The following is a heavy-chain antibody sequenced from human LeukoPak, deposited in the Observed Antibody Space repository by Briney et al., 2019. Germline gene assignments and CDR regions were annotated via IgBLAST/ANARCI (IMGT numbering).Heavy chain of an antibody. J-gene: IGHJ6*03. CDR3: ARNTIVGAGYYYYMDV. Sequence: GRSLRLSCAASGFTFSSYAMHWVRQAPGKGLEWVAVISYDGSNKYYADSVKGRFAISRDNSKNTLYLQMNSLRAEDAAVYYCARNTIVGAGYYYYMDVWGKGTTVTVSS. V-gene: IGHV3-30*09. CDR2: ISYDGSNK. D-gene: IGHD1-26*01. CDR1: GFTFSSYA.